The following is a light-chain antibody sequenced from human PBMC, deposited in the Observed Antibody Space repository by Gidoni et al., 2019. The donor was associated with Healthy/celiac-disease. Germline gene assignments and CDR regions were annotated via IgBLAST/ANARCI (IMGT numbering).Light chain of an antibody. V-gene: IGKV3-20*01. J-gene: IGKJ2*01. CDR2: GAS. Sequence: ELVLTQSPGTLSLSPGERATLSCRASQSVSSSYLAWYQQKPGQAPSLLSYGASSRATGIPDRFSGSVSGTDFTLTISRLEPEDFAVYYCQQYGSSPLYTFGQGTKLEIK. CDR3: QQYGSSPLYT. CDR1: QSVSSSY.